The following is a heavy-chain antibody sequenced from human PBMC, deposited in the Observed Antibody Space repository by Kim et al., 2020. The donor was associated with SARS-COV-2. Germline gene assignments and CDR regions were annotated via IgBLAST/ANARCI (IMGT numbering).Heavy chain of an antibody. CDR2: INSDVRRT. Sequence: GGSLRLSCVASGFTLSGYWMNWVRQAPGKGLVWVSRINSDVRRTNYADAVKGRFTVSRDNAKNTLYLQMNSLRAEDTAVYYCTRGSAGSGYGWWFDPWGQGALVTVS. V-gene: IGHV3-74*01. CDR3: TRGSAGSGYGWWFDP. CDR1: GFTLSGYW. D-gene: IGHD5-12*01. J-gene: IGHJ5*02.